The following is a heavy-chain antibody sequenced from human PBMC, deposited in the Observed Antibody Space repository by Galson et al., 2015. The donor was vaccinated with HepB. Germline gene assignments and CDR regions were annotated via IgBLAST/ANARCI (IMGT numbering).Heavy chain of an antibody. V-gene: IGHV3-23*01. D-gene: IGHD6-13*01. CDR1: GFTFAGNA. CDR2: ISGNGADT. Sequence: SLRLSCAPSGFTFAGNAMSWVRQAPGKGLEWVAAISGNGADTFYPDSVKGRFTISRDNVKNTLYLQMASLRADDTAIYYCTKGALYSSNIFDAWGQGTLVTVSS. CDR3: TKGALYSSNIFDA. J-gene: IGHJ4*02.